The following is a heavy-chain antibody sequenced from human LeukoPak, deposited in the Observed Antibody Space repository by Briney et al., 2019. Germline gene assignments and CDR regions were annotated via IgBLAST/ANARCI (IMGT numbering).Heavy chain of an antibody. CDR2: ISRNGGST. V-gene: IGHV3-64D*06. D-gene: IGHD4/OR15-4a*01. CDR3: VKESGFMVAPNSAFDI. CDR1: GFTFNSYP. Sequence: GGSLRLSRSASGFTFNSYPAHWVRQAPGKGLEYVSGISRNGGSTYYADSVKGRFTISRDNSKNTLYLQMSSLRAEDTAVYYCVKESGFMVAPNSAFDIWGQGTMVTVSS. J-gene: IGHJ3*02.